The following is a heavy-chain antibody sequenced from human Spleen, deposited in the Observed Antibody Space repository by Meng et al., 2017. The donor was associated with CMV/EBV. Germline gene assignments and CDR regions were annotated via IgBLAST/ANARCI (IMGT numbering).Heavy chain of an antibody. Sequence: GSLRLSCTVSGYSISSGYYWGWIRQPPGKGLEWIGSLYHSGNTYHNPSLKSRVTISVDTSENQISLKLRSVTAADTAVYYCVLNLQVQTLFDYWGQGTLVTVSS. CDR1: GYSISSGYY. V-gene: IGHV4-38-2*02. D-gene: IGHD2/OR15-2a*01. CDR2: LYHSGNT. CDR3: VLNLQVQTLFDY. J-gene: IGHJ4*02.